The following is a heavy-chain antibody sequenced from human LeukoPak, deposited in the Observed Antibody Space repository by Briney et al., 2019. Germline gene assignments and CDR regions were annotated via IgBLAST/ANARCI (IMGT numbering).Heavy chain of an antibody. J-gene: IGHJ6*02. CDR2: INPNSSGT. V-gene: IGHV1-2*02. CDR1: GYTFTAYY. D-gene: IGHD2-2*01. CDR3: GRDRDVVVPAAKGMDV. Sequence: ASVKVSCKASGYTFTAYYMHWVRQAPGQAREWMGWINPNSSGTNYAQKFQGRVTMTRDTSISTAYMELSRLRSDDTAVYYCGRDRDVVVPAAKGMDVWGQGTTVTVSS.